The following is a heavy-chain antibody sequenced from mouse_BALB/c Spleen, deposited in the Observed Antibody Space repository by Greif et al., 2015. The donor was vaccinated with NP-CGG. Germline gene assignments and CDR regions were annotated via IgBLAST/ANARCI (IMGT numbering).Heavy chain of an antibody. CDR1: GYTFSSYW. Sequence: QVQLKDSGAELMKPGASVKISCKATGYTFSSYWIGWLKQRPGHGLEWIGEILPGSGSTNYNEKFKGKATFTADTSSNTADMQLSSLTSEDSAAYYCARSLPGAMDYWGQGTSVTVSS. J-gene: IGHJ4*01. V-gene: IGHV1-9*01. CDR3: ARSLPGAMDY. CDR2: ILPGSGST. D-gene: IGHD2-1*01.